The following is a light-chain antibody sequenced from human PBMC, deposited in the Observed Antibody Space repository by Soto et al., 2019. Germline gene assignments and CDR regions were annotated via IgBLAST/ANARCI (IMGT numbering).Light chain of an antibody. V-gene: IGLV2-23*01. J-gene: IGLJ1*01. Sequence: QSALTQPASVSGSPGQSITISCTGTSSDVGSYSLLSWYQHHPGKAPKLIIYEDIKGPSGVSNRFSGSKSGNTASLRISGLQAEDEDDYYCYTYAGGSTYLFGTGTKVTVL. CDR1: SSDVGSYSL. CDR2: EDI. CDR3: YTYAGGSTYL.